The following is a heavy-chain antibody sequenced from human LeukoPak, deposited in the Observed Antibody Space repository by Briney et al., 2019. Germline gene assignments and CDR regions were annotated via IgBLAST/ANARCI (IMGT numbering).Heavy chain of an antibody. CDR1: RFTFSSYW. CDR2: IKQDGSEK. J-gene: IGHJ6*02. V-gene: IGHV3-7*01. D-gene: IGHD3-10*01. CDR3: AREDYYGSGSYLVRANNYYYGMDV. Sequence: GGSLRLSCAASRFTFSSYWMSWVRQAPGKGLEWVANIKQDGSEKYYVDSVKGRFTISRDNAKNSLYLQMNSLRAEDTAVYYCAREDYYGSGSYLVRANNYYYGMDVWGQGTTVTVSS.